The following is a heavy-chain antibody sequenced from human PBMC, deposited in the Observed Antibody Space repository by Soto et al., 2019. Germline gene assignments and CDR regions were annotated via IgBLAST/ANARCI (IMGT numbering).Heavy chain of an antibody. D-gene: IGHD3-22*01. V-gene: IGHV3-66*01. CDR2: VYSGGSR. J-gene: IGHJ1*01. CDR3: ARAGYDSSGYYPEYFQH. CDR1: GFTVSSNY. Sequence: EVQLVESGGGLVQPGGSLRLSCAASGFTVSSNYMSWVRQAPGKGLEWVSVVYSGGSRYYADFVKSRFTICRDNSKNTLYLQLNSQRAEYMSVYCCARAGYDSSGYYPEYFQHWGQGTLVTVSS.